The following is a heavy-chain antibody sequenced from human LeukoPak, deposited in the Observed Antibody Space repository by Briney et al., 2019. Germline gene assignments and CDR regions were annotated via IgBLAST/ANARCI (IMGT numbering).Heavy chain of an antibody. CDR2: IKQDGSEK. D-gene: IGHD3-3*01. J-gene: IGHJ6*02. CDR3: ARGWSGYSYYYYGMDV. Sequence: GGSLRLSCAASGFTFSSYWMSWVRQAPGKGLEWVANIKQDGSEKYYVDSVKGRFTISRDNAKNSLYLQMNSLRAEDTAVYYCARGWSGYSYYYYGMDVWGQGTTVTVSS. CDR1: GFTFSSYW. V-gene: IGHV3-7*01.